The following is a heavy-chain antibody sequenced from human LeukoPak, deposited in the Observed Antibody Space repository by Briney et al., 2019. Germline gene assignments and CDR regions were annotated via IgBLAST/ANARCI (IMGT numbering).Heavy chain of an antibody. Sequence: KPGGSLRLSCAASGFTFSSYSMNWVRQAPGKGLEWVSSISSSSSYIYYADSVKGRFTISRDNAKNSLYLQMNSLRAEDTAVYYCARITAAGIRSKRYFDYWGQGTLVTVSS. CDR3: ARITAAGIRSKRYFDY. J-gene: IGHJ4*02. CDR1: GFTFSSYS. CDR2: ISSSSSYI. V-gene: IGHV3-21*01. D-gene: IGHD6-13*01.